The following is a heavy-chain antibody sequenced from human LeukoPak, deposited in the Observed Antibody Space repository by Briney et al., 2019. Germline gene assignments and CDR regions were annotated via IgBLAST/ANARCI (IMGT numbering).Heavy chain of an antibody. Sequence: QSGGSLRLSCAASGFTFSASSMHWVRQAPGKGLEWVALISDDGSNESLADSVKGRFTISRDNSKNTLYLQMNSLRADDTAVYYCARDHQVSYFDYWGQGTLVTVSS. J-gene: IGHJ4*02. CDR1: GFTFSASS. V-gene: IGHV3-30*04. CDR3: ARDHQVSYFDY. CDR2: ISDDGSNE. D-gene: IGHD6-6*01.